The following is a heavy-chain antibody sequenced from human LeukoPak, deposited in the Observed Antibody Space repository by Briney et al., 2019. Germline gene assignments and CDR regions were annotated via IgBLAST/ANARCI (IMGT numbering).Heavy chain of an antibody. V-gene: IGHV3-21*01. CDR1: GFTFSYCT. Sequence: GGSLRLSCAASGFTFSYCTMSWVRQAPGKGLEWVSSISSTGSSIYYADSVKGRFTISRDNAKNSLYLQMRSLRVEDTAVYYCARDDVAWNDVHWFDPWGQGTLVTVSS. D-gene: IGHD1-1*01. J-gene: IGHJ5*02. CDR2: ISSTGSSI. CDR3: ARDDVAWNDVHWFDP.